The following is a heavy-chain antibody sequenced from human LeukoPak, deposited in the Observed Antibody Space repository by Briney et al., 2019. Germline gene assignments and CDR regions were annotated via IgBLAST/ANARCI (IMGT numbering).Heavy chain of an antibody. D-gene: IGHD3-9*01. CDR2: IYYSGST. V-gene: IGHV4-39*07. Sequence: SETLSLTCTVSGGSISSSSYYWGWIRQPPGKGLEWIGSIYYSGSTYYNPSLKSRVTVSVDTSKNQFSLKLSSVTAADTAVYYCARGYYDILTGYYSWGQGTLVTVSS. CDR1: GGSISSSSYY. J-gene: IGHJ4*02. CDR3: ARGYYDILTGYYS.